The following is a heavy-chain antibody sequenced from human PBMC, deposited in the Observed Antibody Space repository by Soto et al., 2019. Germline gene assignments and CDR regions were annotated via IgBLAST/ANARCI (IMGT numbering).Heavy chain of an antibody. J-gene: IGHJ4*02. CDR1: GYTFTSYY. CDR2: INPSGGST. Sequence: GASVKVSCKASGYTFTSYYMHWVRQAPGQGLEWMGIINPSGGSTSHAQKFQGRVTMTRDTSTSTVYMELNSLKTEDTAVYYCTTDTVCDYWGQGTLVTVSS. V-gene: IGHV1-46*01. D-gene: IGHD3-16*01. CDR3: TTDTVCDY.